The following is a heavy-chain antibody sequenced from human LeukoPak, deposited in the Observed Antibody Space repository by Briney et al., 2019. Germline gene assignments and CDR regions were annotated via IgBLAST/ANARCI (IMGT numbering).Heavy chain of an antibody. J-gene: IGHJ4*02. CDR1: GFTFSSYA. CDR2: ISYDGSNK. Sequence: GRSLRLSCAASGFTFSSYAMHWVRQAPGKGLEWVAVISYDGSNKYYADSVKGRFTISRDNSKNTLYLQMNSLRAEDTAVYYCARVQGDTAMVPVYFDYWGQGTLVTVSS. CDR3: ARVQGDTAMVPVYFDY. V-gene: IGHV3-30-3*01. D-gene: IGHD5-18*01.